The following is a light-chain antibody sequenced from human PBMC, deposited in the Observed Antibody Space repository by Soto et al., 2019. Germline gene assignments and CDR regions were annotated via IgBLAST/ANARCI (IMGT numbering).Light chain of an antibody. CDR2: DES. V-gene: IGKV3-11*01. Sequence: ESVLTQSPATLSLSPGERATLSCRASQSLSSSLAWYQQKPGQPPRLLIYDESSRAAGIPARFSGSGSGTDFTLTITSLEPEDFAVYYCQQRGNWPPTFGQGTKVEVK. CDR3: QQRGNWPPT. CDR1: QSLSSS. J-gene: IGKJ1*01.